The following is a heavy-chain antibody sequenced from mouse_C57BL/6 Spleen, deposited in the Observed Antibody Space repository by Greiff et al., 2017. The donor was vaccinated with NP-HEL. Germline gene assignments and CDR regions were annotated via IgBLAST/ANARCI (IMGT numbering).Heavy chain of an antibody. CDR1: GYAFSSYW. V-gene: IGHV1-80*01. CDR2: IYPGDGDT. Sequence: VMLVESGAELVKPGASVKLSCTASGYAFSSYWMNWVKQRPGKGLEWIGQIYPGDGDTNYNGKFKGQVTMTADKSSSTAYMQLSSLSSEDSAVYFCARPDYYDYAWFAYWGQGTLVTVSA. J-gene: IGHJ3*01. D-gene: IGHD2-4*01. CDR3: ARPDYYDYAWFAY.